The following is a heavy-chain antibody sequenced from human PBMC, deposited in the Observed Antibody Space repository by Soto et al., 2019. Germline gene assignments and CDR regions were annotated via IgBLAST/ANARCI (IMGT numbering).Heavy chain of an antibody. D-gene: IGHD5-18*01. CDR1: GDTFTSYY. J-gene: IGHJ4*02. CDR3: ARSAVSGYSYGLTGY. CDR2: INPSGGST. Sequence: GASVKVSCKASGDTFTSYYMHWVRQAPGQGLEWMGIINPSGGSTSYAQKFQGRVTMTRDTSTSTVYMELSSLRSEDTAVYYCARSAVSGYSYGLTGYWGQGTLVTVSS. V-gene: IGHV1-46*01.